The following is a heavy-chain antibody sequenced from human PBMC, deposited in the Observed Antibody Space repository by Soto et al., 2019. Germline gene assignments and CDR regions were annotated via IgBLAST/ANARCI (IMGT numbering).Heavy chain of an antibody. D-gene: IGHD3-16*01. Sequence: QVQLMESGGGVVQPGTSLRLSCVGSGFTFRSYVIHWVRQAPGKGLEWVALTSYDGSNNFYGDSVKGRFTISRDNSRNTVELQIDSRRLEDTALYYCARWGTTGGLDVWGQGTLVSVSS. CDR3: ARWGTTGGLDV. CDR1: GFTFRSYV. V-gene: IGHV3-33*05. J-gene: IGHJ4*02. CDR2: TSYDGSNN.